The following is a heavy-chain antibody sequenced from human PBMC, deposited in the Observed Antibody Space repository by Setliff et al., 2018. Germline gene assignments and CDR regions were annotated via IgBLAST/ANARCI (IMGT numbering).Heavy chain of an antibody. V-gene: IGHV1-69-2*01. J-gene: IGHJ4*02. CDR3: ARDAGGTISIAVFDY. Sequence: ASVKVSCKVSGYTFTDYYMHWVQQAPGKGLEWMGLVDPEDGETIYAEKFQGRVTITADTSTDTAYMQLSSLRSEDTAVYYCARDAGGTISIAVFDYWGQGTLVTVSS. CDR2: VDPEDGET. CDR1: GYTFTDYY. D-gene: IGHD6-19*01.